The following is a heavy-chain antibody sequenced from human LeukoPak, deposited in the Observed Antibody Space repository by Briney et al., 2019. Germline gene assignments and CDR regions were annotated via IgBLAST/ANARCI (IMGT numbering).Heavy chain of an antibody. Sequence: GGSLRLSCAASGFIFSYYWMTWVRQAPGKGLEWVANIKQDGSEKYYVDSVKGRFTISRDNAKNSMSLQMNSLRADDTAVYYCARGMKLELPASSGFCYGMDVWGRGPRSPSP. CDR3: ARGMKLELPASSGFCYGMDV. J-gene: IGHJ6*02. D-gene: IGHD1-7*01. V-gene: IGHV3-7*01. CDR1: GFIFSYYW. CDR2: IKQDGSEK.